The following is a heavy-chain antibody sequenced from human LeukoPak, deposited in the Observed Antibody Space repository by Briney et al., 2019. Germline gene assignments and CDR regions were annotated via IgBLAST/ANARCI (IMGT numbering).Heavy chain of an antibody. CDR1: GFTFSSYG. J-gene: IGHJ4*01. Sequence: GGSLRLSCAASGFTFSSYGMHWVRQAPGKGLEWVAFIRSDGNYKYYADSVKGRFTISRDNSKNTLYVQMNSLRAEDTALYYCSTGPRSLPYWGPGTLVTVSS. V-gene: IGHV3-30*02. CDR2: IRSDGNYK. CDR3: STGPRSLPY. D-gene: IGHD4-23*01.